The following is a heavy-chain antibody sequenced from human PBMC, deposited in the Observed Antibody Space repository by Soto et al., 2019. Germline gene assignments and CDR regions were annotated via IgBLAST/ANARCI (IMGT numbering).Heavy chain of an antibody. D-gene: IGHD5-18*01. J-gene: IGHJ4*02. CDR1: GGSIKNSNYY. CDR3: ARGIQLWPITYYFDY. CDR2: IYYLGST. V-gene: IGHV4-39*01. Sequence: PSETLSLTCSVSGGSIKNSNYYWAWIRQPPGKGLEWIGTIYYLGSTQYSPSLKSRVTMSIDTSKNQFSLKLTSVTAADTAVYYCARGIQLWPITYYFDYWGQGTLVTVSS.